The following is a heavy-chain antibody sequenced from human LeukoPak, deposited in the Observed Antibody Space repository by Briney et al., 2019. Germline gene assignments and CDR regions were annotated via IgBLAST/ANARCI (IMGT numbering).Heavy chain of an antibody. V-gene: IGHV3-23*01. CDR2: ISGSGGAT. CDR1: GFTFSTYA. Sequence: GGSLRLSCAASGFTFSTYAMHWVRQPPGKGLEWVSAISGSGGATYHADADSVKGRFIISRDNSKNTLYLQINSLRVEDTAVYYCAKGRDYYGSGSVYWGQGTLVTVSS. D-gene: IGHD3-10*01. J-gene: IGHJ4*02. CDR3: AKGRDYYGSGSVY.